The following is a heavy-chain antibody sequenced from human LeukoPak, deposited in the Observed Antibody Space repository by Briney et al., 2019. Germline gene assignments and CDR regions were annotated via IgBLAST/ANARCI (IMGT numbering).Heavy chain of an antibody. CDR1: GFTFSSYG. CDR3: AGSYSSSWVYFDY. V-gene: IGHV3-33*01. D-gene: IGHD6-13*01. Sequence: GGSLRLSCAASGFTFSSYGMHWVRQAPGKGLEWVAVIWYDGSNKYYADSVKGRFTISRDNSKNTLYLQMNSLRAEDTAVYYCAGSYSSSWVYFDYWGQGTLVTVSS. J-gene: IGHJ4*02. CDR2: IWYDGSNK.